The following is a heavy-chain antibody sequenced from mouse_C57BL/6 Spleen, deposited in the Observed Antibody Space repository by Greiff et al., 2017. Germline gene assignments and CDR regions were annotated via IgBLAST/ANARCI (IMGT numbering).Heavy chain of an antibody. J-gene: IGHJ3*01. D-gene: IGHD3-2*02. V-gene: IGHV1-22*01. Sequence: EVQLQQSGPALVKPGASVKMSCKASGYTFTDYNMHWVKQSHGKSLEWIGYLNTKTGGTSYNQKLQGKATLTVNKSSSTAYMELRSLTSEDSAVYYCARRGTAQAPFAYWGQGTLVTVSA. CDR3: ARRGTAQAPFAY. CDR1: GYTFTDYN. CDR2: LNTKTGGT.